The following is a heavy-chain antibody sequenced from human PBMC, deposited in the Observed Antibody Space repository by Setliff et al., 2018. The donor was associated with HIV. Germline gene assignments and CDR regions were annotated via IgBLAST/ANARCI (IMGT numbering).Heavy chain of an antibody. V-gene: IGHV4-34*01. J-gene: IGHJ1*01. Sequence: PSETLSLTCAVYGGSFSGYYWSWIRQPPGKGLEWIGEINHSGSTNYNPSLKSRVTISVDTSKNQFSLRLSSLTAADTAVYYCARARRAGSGPKYFQHWGQGTLVTVSS. CDR2: INHSGST. D-gene: IGHD2-15*01. CDR1: GGSFSGYY. CDR3: ARARRAGSGPKYFQH.